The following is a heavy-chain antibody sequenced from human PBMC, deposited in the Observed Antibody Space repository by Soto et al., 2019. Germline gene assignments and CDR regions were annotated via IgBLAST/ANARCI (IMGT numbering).Heavy chain of an antibody. CDR3: ARNSLDYGDYPYNWFDP. J-gene: IGHJ5*02. CDR2: ISYDGSNR. D-gene: IGHD4-17*01. V-gene: IGHV3-30-3*01. Sequence: GGSLRLSCAASGFTFSSYAMHWVRQAPGKGLEWVAVISYDGSNRYYADSVKGRFTISRDNSKNTLYLQMSSLRAEDTAVYYCARNSLDYGDYPYNWFDPWGQGTLVTV. CDR1: GFTFSSYA.